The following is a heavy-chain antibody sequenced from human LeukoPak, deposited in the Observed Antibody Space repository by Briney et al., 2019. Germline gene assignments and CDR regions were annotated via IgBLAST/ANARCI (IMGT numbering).Heavy chain of an antibody. J-gene: IGHJ4*02. CDR1: GFNLSSYA. D-gene: IGHD6-19*01. V-gene: IGHV3-23*01. Sequence: GGSLRLSCAASGFNLSSYAMSWVRQAAGGGLEWFSAISGSGVSTYYADSVKGRFTISRDNSKNTLYRQMNSLRAEDTAVYYCAKGRRSSGWGSEADYWGQGTLVTVSS. CDR3: AKGRRSSGWGSEADY. CDR2: ISGSGVST.